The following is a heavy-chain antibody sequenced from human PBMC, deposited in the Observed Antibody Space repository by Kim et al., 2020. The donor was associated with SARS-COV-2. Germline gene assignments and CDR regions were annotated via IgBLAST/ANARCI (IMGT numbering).Heavy chain of an antibody. J-gene: IGHJ3*02. D-gene: IGHD3-16*01. V-gene: IGHV3-30*02. CDR2: K. Sequence: KYYADSVKGRFTISRDNSKNTLYLQMNSLRAEDTAVYYCAKRGTTSAFDIWGQGTMVTVSS. CDR3: AKRGTTSAFDI.